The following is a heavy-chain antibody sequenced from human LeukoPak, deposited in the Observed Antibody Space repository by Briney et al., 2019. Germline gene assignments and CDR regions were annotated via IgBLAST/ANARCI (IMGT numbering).Heavy chain of an antibody. D-gene: IGHD5-12*01. CDR3: AVAYYYYNLDV. CDR2: INHSGST. V-gene: IGHV4-31*03. J-gene: IGHJ6*02. CDR1: GGSISSGGYY. Sequence: SETLSLTCTVSGGSISSGGYYWSWIRQHPGKGLEWIGEINHSGSTNCNPSLKSRITISVDTSKNHFSLRLSSVTAADTAVYYCAVAYYYYNLDVWGQGTTVTVSS.